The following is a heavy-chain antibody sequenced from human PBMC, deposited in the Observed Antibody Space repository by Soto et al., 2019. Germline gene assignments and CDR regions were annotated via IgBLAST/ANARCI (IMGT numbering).Heavy chain of an antibody. CDR2: INTGNGNT. CDR1: GYTFIKYG. V-gene: IGHV1-3*04. D-gene: IGHD5-12*01. Sequence: QVQLVQSGAEVKKPGASVKVSCKASGYTFIKYGMHWVRQAAGQRLEWMGWINTGNGNTKYSQNFQHRVTITTNTSATTAFMEVSSLTSEDTAIFYCARDIGFYPTDPTSFDCWGQGTLVTVSS. CDR3: ARDIGFYPTDPTSFDC. J-gene: IGHJ4*02.